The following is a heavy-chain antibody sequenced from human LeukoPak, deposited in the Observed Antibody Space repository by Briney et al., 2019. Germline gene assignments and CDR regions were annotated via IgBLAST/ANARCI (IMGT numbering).Heavy chain of an antibody. CDR2: ISHTGLT. CDR1: GGSFSGYY. D-gene: IGHD1-1*01. V-gene: IGHV4-34*01. Sequence: SENLSLTCAVYGGSFSGYYWTLIRQTPRKGLEWIGEISHTGLTGSNPSLKSRVTIFVDSSKKQFSLRMTSVTVADTGVYYCARVPDITARPCDTWGPGTLVTVSS. J-gene: IGHJ5*02. CDR3: ARVPDITARPCDT.